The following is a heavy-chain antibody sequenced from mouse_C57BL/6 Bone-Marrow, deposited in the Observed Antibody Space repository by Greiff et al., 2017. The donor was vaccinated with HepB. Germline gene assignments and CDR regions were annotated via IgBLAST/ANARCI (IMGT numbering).Heavy chain of an antibody. J-gene: IGHJ3*01. V-gene: IGHV14-4*01. CDR2: IDPENGDT. CDR1: GFNIKDDY. Sequence: EVQLQQSGAELVRPGASVKLSCTASGFNIKDDYMHWVKQRPEQGLEWIGWIDPENGDTEYASKFQGKATITADTSSNTAYLQLSSLTSEDTAVYYCTTFGDHGGFAYWGQGTLVTVSA. D-gene: IGHD3-1*01. CDR3: TTFGDHGGFAY.